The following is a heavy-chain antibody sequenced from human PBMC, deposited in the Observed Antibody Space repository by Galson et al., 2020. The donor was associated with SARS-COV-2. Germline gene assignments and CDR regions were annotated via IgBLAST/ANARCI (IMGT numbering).Heavy chain of an antibody. V-gene: IGHV1-18*01. J-gene: IGHJ4*02. CDR2: ISAYNGNT. Sequence: ASVKVSCKASGYTFTSYGISWVRQAPGQGLEWKGWISAYNGNTNYAQKLQGRVTMTTDTSTSTAYMELRSLGSDDTAVYYCARAEMYYGSGSADYWGQGTLVTVSS. D-gene: IGHD3-10*01. CDR3: ARAEMYYGSGSADY. CDR1: GYTFTSYG.